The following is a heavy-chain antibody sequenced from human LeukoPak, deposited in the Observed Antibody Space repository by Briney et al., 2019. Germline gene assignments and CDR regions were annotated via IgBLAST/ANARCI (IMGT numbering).Heavy chain of an antibody. D-gene: IGHD3-22*01. J-gene: IGHJ4*02. CDR1: GFTFSSYA. CDR3: AKEGGLMYYYDSSATGDSS. Sequence: GGSLRLSCAASGFTFSSYAMSWVRQAPGKGLEWVSAISGSGGSTYYADSVKGRFTISRDNSKNTLYLQMNSLRAEDTAVYYCAKEGGLMYYYDSSATGDSSWGQGTLVTVSS. CDR2: ISGSGGST. V-gene: IGHV3-23*01.